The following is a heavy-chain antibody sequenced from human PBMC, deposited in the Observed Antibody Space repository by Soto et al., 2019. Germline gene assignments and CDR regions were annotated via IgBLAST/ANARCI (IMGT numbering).Heavy chain of an antibody. CDR2: IYHSGDT. D-gene: IGHD6-19*01. V-gene: IGHV4-34*01. J-gene: IGHJ5*02. Sequence: QVQLQQWGAGLLKPSETLSLTCAVSGTSFTTYYWSWVRQPPGKGLEWIGEIYHSGDTYYNPSLKSRLTMSIDTSKAQFSLKLTSLTAADTAVYYCARGQPSLIIPVGASFDHWGRGTLVTVSS. CDR1: GTSFTTYY. CDR3: ARGQPSLIIPVGASFDH.